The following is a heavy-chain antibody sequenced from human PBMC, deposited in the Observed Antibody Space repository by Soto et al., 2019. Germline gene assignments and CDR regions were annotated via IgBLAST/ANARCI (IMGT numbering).Heavy chain of an antibody. V-gene: IGHV3-23*01. CDR1: GLTFSSYA. CDR2: VSIGGST. CDR3: AKLRGACGHFDY. D-gene: IGHD2-21*02. J-gene: IGHJ4*02. Sequence: DVQLLESGGGLVQPEGSLRLSCAASGLTFSSYAMGWVRQGPGKGLEWVAVVSIGGSTHYADSVRGRFTFSRDYFKNTLSLQMNSLTAEDAAVSFCAKLRGACGHFDYWGQRGLVTCSS.